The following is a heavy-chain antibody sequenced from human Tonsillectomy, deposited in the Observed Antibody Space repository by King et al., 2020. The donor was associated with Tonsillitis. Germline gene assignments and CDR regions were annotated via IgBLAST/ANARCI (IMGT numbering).Heavy chain of an antibody. D-gene: IGHD2-2*01. Sequence: VQLVESGGGLVQPGGSLRLSCAASGFTFSSYAMSWVRQAPGKGLEWVSVIYSGGSSTYYADSVKGRFTISRDNSKNTLYLQMNSLRAGDTAIYYCAKDSCSSTSCYDDYWGQGTLVTVSS. J-gene: IGHJ4*02. V-gene: IGHV3-23*03. CDR1: GFTFSSYA. CDR2: IYSGGSST. CDR3: AKDSCSSTSCYDDY.